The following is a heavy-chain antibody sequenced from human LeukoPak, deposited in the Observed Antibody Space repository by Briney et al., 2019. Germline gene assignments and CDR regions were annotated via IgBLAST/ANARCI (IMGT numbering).Heavy chain of an antibody. J-gene: IGHJ4*02. CDR3: ARTTNLDD. CDR2: IYYTGST. V-gene: IGHV4-59*08. D-gene: IGHD1-26*01. Sequence: SETLSLTCTVSGASISPYYWSWIRQFPGKGLEWIGYIYYTGSTNYNPSLRSRLTISLDTSKNQFSLKLSSVTAADTAVYYCARTTNLDDWGQGTLVTVSS. CDR1: GASISPYY.